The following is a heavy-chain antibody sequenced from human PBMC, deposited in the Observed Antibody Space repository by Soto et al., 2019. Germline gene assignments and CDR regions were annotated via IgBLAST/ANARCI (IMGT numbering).Heavy chain of an antibody. CDR2: VNPSGGHT. D-gene: IGHD2-21*02. J-gene: IGHJ4*02. CDR3: ARGGHVVVVTAALDY. CDR1: GDTFTDYY. Sequence: QVQLVQSGAEVKKPGASVKVSCKASGDTFTDYYIHWVRQAPGQGLEWMGTVNPSGGHTTYAQHFLGRRTXTXXXSXXTLYMELTSLTSEDTAVYYCARGGHVVVVTAALDYGGQGTLVTVSS. V-gene: IGHV1-46*01.